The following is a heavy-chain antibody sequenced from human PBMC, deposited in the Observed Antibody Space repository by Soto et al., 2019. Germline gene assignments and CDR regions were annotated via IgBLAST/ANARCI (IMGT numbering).Heavy chain of an antibody. CDR3: AKAGDDLILSGDALYYFDY. Sequence: HHGGSMRLSCAASGFTFNNYGMTWVRQAPGKGLECVSGISGSGGSTYYADSVKGRFTISRDNSKNTLFLQMNSLRVEDTAIYYCAKAGDDLILSGDALYYFDYWGQGALVTVSS. CDR2: ISGSGGST. CDR1: GFTFNNYG. J-gene: IGHJ4*02. D-gene: IGHD5-12*01. V-gene: IGHV3-23*01.